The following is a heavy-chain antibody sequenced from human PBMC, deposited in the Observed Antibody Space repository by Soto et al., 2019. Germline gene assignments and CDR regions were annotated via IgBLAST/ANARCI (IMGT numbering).Heavy chain of an antibody. J-gene: IGHJ4*02. CDR2: ISDSGGST. V-gene: IGHV3-23*01. D-gene: IGHD3-10*01. CDR1: GFTFSSYA. CDR3: AKGTYYYGSAPYYFDY. Sequence: GGSLRLSCAASGFTFSSYAMSWVRQAPGKGLEWVSGISDSGGSTYYADSVKGRFTISRDNSKNTLYLQMNSLRAEDTAVYYCAKGTYYYGSAPYYFDYWGQGTLVTVSS.